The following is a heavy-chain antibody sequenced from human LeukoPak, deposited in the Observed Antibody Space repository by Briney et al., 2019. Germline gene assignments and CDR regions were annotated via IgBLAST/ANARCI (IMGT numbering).Heavy chain of an antibody. J-gene: IGHJ4*02. CDR1: GGSISSYY. D-gene: IGHD3-22*01. CDR3: ARSRYYHDSSSYYGFVY. CDR2: IYTIGNT. V-gene: IGHV4-4*07. Sequence: SETLSLTCTVSGGSISSYYWSWIRQPAGKGLEWIGRIYTIGNTNYNPSLKSRVTMSVDTSKNQFSLKLNSVTAADTAVYYCARSRYYHDSSSYYGFVYWGQGTLVTVSS.